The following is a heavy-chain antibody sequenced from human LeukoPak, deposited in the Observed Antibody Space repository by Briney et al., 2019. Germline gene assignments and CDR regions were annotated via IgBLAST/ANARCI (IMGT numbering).Heavy chain of an antibody. J-gene: IGHJ4*02. CDR1: GGSISSYY. V-gene: IGHV4-4*07. CDR2: IYTSGST. CDR3: ARVSRGYSSSWYGDYFDY. D-gene: IGHD6-13*01. Sequence: SETLSLTCTVSGGSISSYYWSWIRQPAGKGLEWIGRIYTSGSTNYNPSLKSRVTMSVDTSKNQFSLKLSSATAADTAVYYCARVSRGYSSSWYGDYFDYWGQGTLVTVSS.